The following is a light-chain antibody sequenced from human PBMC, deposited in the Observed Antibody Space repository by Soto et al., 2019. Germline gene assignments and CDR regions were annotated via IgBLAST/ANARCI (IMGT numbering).Light chain of an antibody. J-gene: IGKJ2*01. CDR2: TAS. Sequence: DIQMDQSPSSLSASVGDRVTITCRASQSISSYLNWYQQRPGTAPKLLIHTASSLESEVPSRFSGRGSGTHFPLTSTSLQPEDFATYYCQQSFNTLPYTFGQGTKLE. CDR3: QQSFNTLPYT. CDR1: QSISSY. V-gene: IGKV1-39*01.